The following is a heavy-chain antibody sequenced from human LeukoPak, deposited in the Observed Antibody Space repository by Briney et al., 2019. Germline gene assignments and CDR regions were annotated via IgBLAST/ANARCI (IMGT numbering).Heavy chain of an antibody. J-gene: IGHJ4*02. CDR3: ASWPVGWYGEDS. Sequence: GGSLRLSCAASGFTFSSYWMSWVRQAPGKGLEWVSVIYGGGSTYYADSVKGRFTISRDTPKNTLYLQMNSLRVEDTAVYYCASWPVGWYGEDSWGQGTLVTVSS. CDR2: IYGGGST. V-gene: IGHV3-53*01. CDR1: GFTFSSYW. D-gene: IGHD6-19*01.